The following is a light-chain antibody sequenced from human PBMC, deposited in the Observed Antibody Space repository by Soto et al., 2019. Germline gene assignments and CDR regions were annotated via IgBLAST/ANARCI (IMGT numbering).Light chain of an antibody. J-gene: IGKJ1*01. CDR2: DAS. CDR1: QSVSSY. Sequence: EIVLTQSPATLSLSPGERATLSCRASQSVSSYLAWYQQKPGQAPRLLIYDASIRATGIPDRFSGSGSGTDFTLTISSLQPDDFATYYCQQYNSYSRTFGQGTKVDIK. V-gene: IGKV3-11*01. CDR3: QQYNSYSRT.